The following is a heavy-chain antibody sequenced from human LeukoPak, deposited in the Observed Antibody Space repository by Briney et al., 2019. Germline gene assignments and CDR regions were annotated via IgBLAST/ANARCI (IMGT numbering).Heavy chain of an antibody. Sequence: PGGSLRLSCAASGFTFSSYAVSWVRQTPGKGLEWVSSISYSGGSTHYADSVKGRFTISRDNSKKTLYLQMNSLRAEDTAVYYCVKSGSGSYYYPDFDYWGQGTLDTVSS. CDR2: ISYSGGST. J-gene: IGHJ4*02. D-gene: IGHD3-10*01. V-gene: IGHV3-23*01. CDR1: GFTFSSYA. CDR3: VKSGSGSYYYPDFDY.